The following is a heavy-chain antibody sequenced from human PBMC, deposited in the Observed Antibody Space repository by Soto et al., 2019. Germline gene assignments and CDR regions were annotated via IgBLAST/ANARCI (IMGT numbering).Heavy chain of an antibody. V-gene: IGHV3-9*01. CDR2: ISSDGDTI. J-gene: IGHJ6*02. CDR3: TKGGYDLIYYFGMDV. CDR1: GFTFHEYA. Sequence: EVQLIESGGGWVQPGTSLRVSFAASGFTFHEYAMHWVRQAPGKGLEWVSGISSDGDTIAYADSVEGRFTVFRDIDKNSLYLQMNSLRAEDTALYYCTKGGYDLIYYFGMDVWGQGTTVTVSS. D-gene: IGHD5-12*01.